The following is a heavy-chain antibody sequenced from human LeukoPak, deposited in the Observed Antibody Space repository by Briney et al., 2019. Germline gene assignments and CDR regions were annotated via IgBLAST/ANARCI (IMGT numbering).Heavy chain of an antibody. Sequence: PGGSLRLSCAASGFTFNNYGMSWVRQAPGKGLEWVSDISGSGVTTKYADSVKGRFTISRDNAKNSVFLQMNSLRIEDTAVYYCARDVSYTSGNFDYWGQGTLVTVSS. CDR3: ARDVSYTSGNFDY. CDR2: ISGSGVTT. CDR1: GFTFNNYG. J-gene: IGHJ4*02. D-gene: IGHD6-19*01. V-gene: IGHV3-23*01.